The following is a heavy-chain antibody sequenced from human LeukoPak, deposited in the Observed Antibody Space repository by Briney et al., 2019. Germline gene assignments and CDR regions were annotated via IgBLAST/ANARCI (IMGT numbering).Heavy chain of an antibody. D-gene: IGHD2-15*01. V-gene: IGHV4-59*01. CDR1: DDSITMYY. CDR3: ARSVEGYCRGGSCYYYSYYMDV. CDR2: IYYSGST. Sequence: PSETLSLTCSVSDDSITMYYWTWIRQPPGKGLEWIGYIYYSGSTNYNPSLKSRVTISVDTSKNQFSLKLSSVTAADTAVYYCARSVEGYCRGGSCYYYSYYMDVWGKGTTVTVSS. J-gene: IGHJ6*03.